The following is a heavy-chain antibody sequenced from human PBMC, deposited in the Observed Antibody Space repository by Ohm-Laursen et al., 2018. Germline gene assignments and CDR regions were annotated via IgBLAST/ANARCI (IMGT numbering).Heavy chain of an antibody. Sequence: TLSLTCTVSGGDISSNYWSWIRQPQGKGLEWSGYIYYSGSTNYNPSRKSRLTISVDTSKNQFFLKLSSVTAADTAVYFCAGYDPRANLFDPWGQGTLVTVSS. D-gene: IGHD3-16*01. CDR3: AGYDPRANLFDP. J-gene: IGHJ5*02. CDR2: IYYSGST. V-gene: IGHV4-59*01. CDR1: GGDISSNY.